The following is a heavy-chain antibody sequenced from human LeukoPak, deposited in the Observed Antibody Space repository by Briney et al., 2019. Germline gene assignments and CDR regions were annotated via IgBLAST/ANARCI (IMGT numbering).Heavy chain of an antibody. D-gene: IGHD2-2*01. CDR1: GFTFSSYG. Sequence: PGRSLRLSCAASGFTFSSYGMNWVRQAPGKGLEWVAVISYDGSNKYYADSVKGRFTISRDNAKNSLYLQMNSLRAEDTAVYYCARGDCSSTSCYGYYYYYGMDVWGQGTTLTVSS. J-gene: IGHJ6*02. CDR3: ARGDCSSTSCYGYYYYYGMDV. CDR2: ISYDGSNK. V-gene: IGHV3-30*03.